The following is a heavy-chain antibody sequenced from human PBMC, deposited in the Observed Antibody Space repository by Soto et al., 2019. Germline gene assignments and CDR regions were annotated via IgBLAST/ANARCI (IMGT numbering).Heavy chain of an antibody. Sequence: QVQLQESGPRLVKPSETLSLTCTVSGDSMTNYYWSWIRQSPGKGLEYLGYIYYSGSTDYNPSFKSRVSMSVDTSRNQFSLKLSSVTAADTAVYYCARGGWSVDFWGQGTLVTVSS. CDR1: GDSMTNYY. CDR3: ARGGWSVDF. J-gene: IGHJ4*02. D-gene: IGHD6-19*01. V-gene: IGHV4-59*01. CDR2: IYYSGST.